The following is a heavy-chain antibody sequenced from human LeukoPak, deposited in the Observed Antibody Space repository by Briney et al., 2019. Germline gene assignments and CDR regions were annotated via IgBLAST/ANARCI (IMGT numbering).Heavy chain of an antibody. CDR3: ASENWFDP. V-gene: IGHV1-3*01. J-gene: IGHJ5*02. Sequence: ASVTVSCKASGYTFSTYNIHWVRQAPGQRLEWMGWINAGNGNKIYSQRFQGRVTITRDTSASTVYMELSSLRSEDTAVYYCASENWFDPWGQGTLVTVSS. CDR1: GYTFSTYN. CDR2: INAGNGNK.